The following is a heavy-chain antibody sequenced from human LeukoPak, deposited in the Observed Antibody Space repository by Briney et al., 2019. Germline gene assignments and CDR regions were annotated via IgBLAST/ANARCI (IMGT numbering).Heavy chain of an antibody. J-gene: IGHJ4*02. V-gene: IGHV3-64*01. Sequence: GGSLRPSCAAPGFTFSSYAMHWVRQAPGKGLEYVSAISSNGGSTYYANSVKGRFTISRDNSKNTLYPQMGSLRAEDMAVYYCARGGSGYCSSTSCFGFDYWGQGTLVTVSS. CDR3: ARGGSGYCSSTSCFGFDY. CDR2: ISSNGGST. CDR1: GFTFSSYA. D-gene: IGHD2-2*01.